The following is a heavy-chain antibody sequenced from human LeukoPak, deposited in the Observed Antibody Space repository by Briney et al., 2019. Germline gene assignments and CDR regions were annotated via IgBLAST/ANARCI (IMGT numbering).Heavy chain of an antibody. CDR2: IYSSGTT. CDR3: VQNIPGAIEH. D-gene: IGHD1-7*01. CDR1: GGSISTSSYY. V-gene: IGHV4-39*01. Sequence: SETLSLTCTVSGGSISTSSYYWGWIRQPPGKGLECIGNIYSSGTTYYNPSLKSRVTISIDTSKSQFFLRLSSVTAADTAMYYCVQNIPGAIEHWGQGTLVTVSS. J-gene: IGHJ1*01.